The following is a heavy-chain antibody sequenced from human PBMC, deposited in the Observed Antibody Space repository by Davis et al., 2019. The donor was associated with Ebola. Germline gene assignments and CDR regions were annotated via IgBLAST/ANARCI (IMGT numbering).Heavy chain of an antibody. Sequence: ASVKVSCKASGYTFTSYYMHWVRQAPGHGLEWMGIINPIGGRSTYAQKLQVRVTMTTDTSTSTAYMELRSLTSDDTAVYYCARDLSGDNILCPDYWGQGTLVSVSP. J-gene: IGHJ4*02. V-gene: IGHV1-46*01. CDR2: INPIGGRS. CDR1: GYTFTSYY. D-gene: IGHD1-26*01. CDR3: ARDLSGDNILCPDY.